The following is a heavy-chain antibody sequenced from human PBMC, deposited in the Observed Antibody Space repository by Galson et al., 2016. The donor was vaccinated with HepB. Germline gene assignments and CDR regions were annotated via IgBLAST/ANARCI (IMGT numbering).Heavy chain of an antibody. J-gene: IGHJ6*02. CDR3: ARGRDYYDSSGYYEGYYYYGMDV. Sequence: ETLSLTCGVYGGSFSGYYWSWIRQSPGKGLEWIGEINQSGSSKCNPSYNPSPKSRVTVSVDTFTKQFTLRLTSVTAADTAVYYCARGRDYYDSSGYYEGYYYYGMDVWGQGTTVTVSS. D-gene: IGHD3-22*01. V-gene: IGHV4-34*01. CDR1: GGSFSGYY. CDR2: INQSGSS.